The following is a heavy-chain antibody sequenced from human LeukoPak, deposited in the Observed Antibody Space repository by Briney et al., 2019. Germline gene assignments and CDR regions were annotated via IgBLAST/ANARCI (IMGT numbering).Heavy chain of an antibody. CDR3: ARTIGYAFDI. V-gene: IGHV4-59*01. D-gene: IGHD4/OR15-4a*01. J-gene: IGHJ3*02. CDR1: GASISSYY. CDR2: IYYSGST. Sequence: SETLSLTCTVSGASISSYYWSWIRQPPGKGLEWIGYIYYSGSTNYNPSLKSRVTISVDTSKNQFSLKLSSVTAADTAVYYCARTIGYAFDIWGQGTMVTVSS.